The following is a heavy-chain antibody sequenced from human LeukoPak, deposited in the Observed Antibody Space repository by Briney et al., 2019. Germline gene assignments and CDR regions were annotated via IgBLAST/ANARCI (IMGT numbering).Heavy chain of an antibody. V-gene: IGHV1-2*02. D-gene: IGHD4-17*01. CDR3: ARVLSAVTSTFDY. CDR1: GYSFTHHN. Sequence: ASVKVSCKASGYSFTHHNVHWVRQAPGQALEWMGWIKPNNGDTKFSQKFQDRVTLTSDTSIDTAYMEMSGLTPDDTAIYYCARVLSAVTSTFDYWGQGTPVTVSS. J-gene: IGHJ4*02. CDR2: IKPNNGDT.